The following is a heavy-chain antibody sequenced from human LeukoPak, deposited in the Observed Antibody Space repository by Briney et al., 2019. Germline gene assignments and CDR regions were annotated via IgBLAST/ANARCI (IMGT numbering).Heavy chain of an antibody. J-gene: IGHJ4*02. CDR2: ISSGGSTI. CDR1: GFTFSDYY. Sequence: GGSLRLSCAASGFTFSDYYMSWIRQAPGKGLEWVSYISSGGSTIYYADSVKGRFTISRDNSKNTLYLQMNSLRAEDTAVYAKDGRVRGRLRLYFDYWGQGTLVTVSS. V-gene: IGHV3-11*04. CDR3: DGRVRGRLRLYFDY. D-gene: IGHD5-12*01.